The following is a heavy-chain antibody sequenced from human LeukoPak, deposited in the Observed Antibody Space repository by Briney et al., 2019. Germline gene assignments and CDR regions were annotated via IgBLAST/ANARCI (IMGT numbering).Heavy chain of an antibody. D-gene: IGHD2-15*01. Sequence: SETLSLTCTVSGGSISSSSYYWGWIRQPPGKGLEWIGSIYHSGSTYYNPSLKSRVTISVDTSKNQFSLKLSSVTAADTAVYYCARVGSASYYYYYMDVWGKGTTVTVSS. CDR3: ARVGSASYYYYYMDV. V-gene: IGHV4-39*07. CDR2: IYHSGST. J-gene: IGHJ6*03. CDR1: GGSISSSSYY.